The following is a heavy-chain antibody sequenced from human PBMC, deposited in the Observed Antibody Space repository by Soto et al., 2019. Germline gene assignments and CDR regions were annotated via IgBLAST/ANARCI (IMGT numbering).Heavy chain of an antibody. CDR3: ARGILLWLRRINNGYSG. D-gene: IGHD5-18*01. J-gene: IGHJ4*02. Sequence: QVQLVQSGAEVKKPESSVKVSCKAPGGTFSTYAISWVRQAPGQGLEWMGGIIPMFGTANYAQRFQDRVTITADESTNTVDMELSSLRSEDTAVSFWARGILLWLRRINNGYSGWGQGSLVTVSS. V-gene: IGHV1-69*12. CDR1: GGTFSTYA. CDR2: IIPMFGTA.